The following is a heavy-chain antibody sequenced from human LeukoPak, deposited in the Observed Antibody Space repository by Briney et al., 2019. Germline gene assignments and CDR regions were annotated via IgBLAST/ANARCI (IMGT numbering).Heavy chain of an antibody. D-gene: IGHD3-22*01. Sequence: SETLSLTCTVSGGSISSYYWSWIRQPPGKGLEWIGYIYYSGSTNYNPSLKSRVTISVDTSKNQFSLKLSSVTAADTAVYYWARERQYYASFPRRSNWFDPWGQGTLVTVSS. V-gene: IGHV4-59*01. CDR2: IYYSGST. CDR1: GGSISSYY. J-gene: IGHJ5*02. CDR3: ARERQYYASFPRRSNWFDP.